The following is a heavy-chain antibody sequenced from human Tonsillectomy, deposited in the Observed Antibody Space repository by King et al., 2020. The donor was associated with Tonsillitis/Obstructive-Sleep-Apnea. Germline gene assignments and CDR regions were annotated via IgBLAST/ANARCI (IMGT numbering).Heavy chain of an antibody. J-gene: IGHJ4*02. Sequence: VQLVESGGGVVQPGRSLRLSCTASGFTFGDYIMNWVRQAPGKGLEWVGFIRSKAYGGTTEYSESVKGRLTISRDDSKSIADLQMNSLKTEDTAVYYCSRDLGGWIDYWGQGTLVTVSS. CDR1: GFTFGDYI. CDR3: SRDLGGWIDY. CDR2: IRSKAYGGTT. D-gene: IGHD3-10*01. V-gene: IGHV3-49*04.